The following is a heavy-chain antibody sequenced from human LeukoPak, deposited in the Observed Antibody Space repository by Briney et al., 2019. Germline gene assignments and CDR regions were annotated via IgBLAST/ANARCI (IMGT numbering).Heavy chain of an antibody. D-gene: IGHD5-24*01. V-gene: IGHV4-59*01. CDR2: IHYSGST. CDR3: ARDLLRRDGYNYWFDP. Sequence: SETLSLTCTVSGGSISSYYWSWIRQPPGKGLEWIGYIHYSGSTYYNPSLTSRVTISIDTSKNQFSLRLSSVTAADTAVYYCARDLLRRDGYNYWFDPWGQGTLVTVSS. J-gene: IGHJ5*02. CDR1: GGSISSYY.